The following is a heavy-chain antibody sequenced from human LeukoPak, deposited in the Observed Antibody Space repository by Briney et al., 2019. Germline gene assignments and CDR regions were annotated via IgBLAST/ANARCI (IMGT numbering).Heavy chain of an antibody. CDR2: INHSGST. J-gene: IGHJ6*03. CDR3: ARGLGIAESYYYYMDV. CDR1: GGSFSGYY. V-gene: IGHV4-34*01. D-gene: IGHD6-13*01. Sequence: SETLSLTCAIYGGSFSGYYWSWIRQPPGKGLEWIGEINHSGSTNYNPSLKSRVTISVDTSKNQFSLKLSSVTAADTAVYYCARGLGIAESYYYYMDVWGKGTTVTVS.